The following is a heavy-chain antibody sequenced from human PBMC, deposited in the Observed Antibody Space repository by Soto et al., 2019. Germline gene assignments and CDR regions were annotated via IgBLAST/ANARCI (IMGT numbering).Heavy chain of an antibody. CDR3: ARDEIYYDILTGSQGYYGMDV. Sequence: PSETLSLTCTVSGGSISSYYWSWIRQPPGKGLEWIGYIYYSGSTNYNPSLKSRVTISVDTSKNQFSLKLSSVTAADTAVYYCARDEIYYDILTGSQGYYGMDVWGQGTTVT. CDR1: GGSISSYY. D-gene: IGHD3-9*01. V-gene: IGHV4-59*01. CDR2: IYYSGST. J-gene: IGHJ6*02.